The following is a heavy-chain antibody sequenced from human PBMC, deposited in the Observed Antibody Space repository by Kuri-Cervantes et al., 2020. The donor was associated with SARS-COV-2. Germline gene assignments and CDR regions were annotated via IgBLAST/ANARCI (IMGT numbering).Heavy chain of an antibody. Sequence: SLSLTCAASGFTFSSYAMHWVRQAPGKGLEWVAVISYDGSNKYYADSVKGRFTISRDNSKNTLYLQMNSLRAEDTAVYYCARDQDYFDSNDYFDYWGQGTLVTVSS. J-gene: IGHJ4*02. D-gene: IGHD3-22*01. CDR3: ARDQDYFDSNDYFDY. V-gene: IGHV3-30*04. CDR2: ISYDGSNK. CDR1: GFTFSSYA.